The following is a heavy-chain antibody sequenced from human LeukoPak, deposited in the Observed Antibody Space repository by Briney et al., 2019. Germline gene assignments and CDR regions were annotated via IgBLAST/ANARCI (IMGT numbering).Heavy chain of an antibody. D-gene: IGHD7-27*01. CDR1: GYTFTDNH. J-gene: IGHJ3*01. CDR2: IDPNSGGT. CDR3: ARELGLNAFDV. V-gene: IGHV1-2*02. Sequence: GASVKVSCKASGYTFTDNHLYWVRQAPGQGLEWMGWIDPNSGGTNFAQNFQGRLTMTRDTSISTVYMELSRLTSDDTTVYYCARELGLNAFDVWGQGTMVTVSS.